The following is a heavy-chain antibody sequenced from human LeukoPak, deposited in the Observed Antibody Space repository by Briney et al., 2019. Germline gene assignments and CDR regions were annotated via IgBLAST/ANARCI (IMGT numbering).Heavy chain of an antibody. V-gene: IGHV4-59*08. CDR2: IYYSGST. CDR3: ARLKDESSGYYYFHYFDY. Sequence: SETLSLTCTVSGGSISSYYWSWIRQPLGKGLEWIGYIYYSGSTNYNPSLKSRVTISVDTSKNQFSLKLSSVTAADTAVYYCARLKDESSGYYYFHYFDYWGQGTLVTVSS. CDR1: GGSISSYY. J-gene: IGHJ4*02. D-gene: IGHD3-22*01.